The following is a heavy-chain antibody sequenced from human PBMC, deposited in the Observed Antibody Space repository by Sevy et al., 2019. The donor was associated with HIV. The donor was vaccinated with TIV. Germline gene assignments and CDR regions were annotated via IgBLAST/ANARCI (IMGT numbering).Heavy chain of an antibody. V-gene: IGHV3-30*18. Sequence: GGSLRLSCAASGFTFSTHCMHWVRQAPGKGLEWVAVISYHGRNKFYGDPVEGRFTISRDNSKKTLNLQMNSLRIEDTAMYYCAKDFTGYNGMDVWGQGTMVTVSS. CDR2: ISYHGRNK. D-gene: IGHD3-9*01. CDR1: GFTFSTHC. CDR3: AKDFTGYNGMDV. J-gene: IGHJ6*02.